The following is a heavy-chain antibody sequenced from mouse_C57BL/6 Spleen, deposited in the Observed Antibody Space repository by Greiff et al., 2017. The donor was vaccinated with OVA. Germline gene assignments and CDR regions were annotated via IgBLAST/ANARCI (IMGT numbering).Heavy chain of an antibody. J-gene: IGHJ2*01. CDR3: ARLGFDY. D-gene: IGHD3-3*01. CDR2: ISSGGSYT. Sequence: EVKVVESGGDLVKPGGSLKLSCAASGFTFSSYGMSWVRQTPDKRLEWVATISSGGSYTYYPDSVKGRFTISRDNAKNTLYLQMSSLKSEDTAMYYCARLGFDYWGQGTTLTVPS. CDR1: GFTFSSYG. V-gene: IGHV5-6*01.